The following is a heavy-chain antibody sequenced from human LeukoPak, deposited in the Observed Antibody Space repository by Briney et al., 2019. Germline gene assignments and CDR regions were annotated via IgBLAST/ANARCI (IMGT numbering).Heavy chain of an antibody. D-gene: IGHD6-13*01. V-gene: IGHV4-4*02. CDR2: INHSGST. CDR3: AGSSSWYDSFD. CDR1: GGSISSSNW. J-gene: IGHJ4*02. Sequence: PSETLSLTCAVSGGSISSSNWWSWVRQPPGKGLEWIGEINHSGSTNYNPSLKSRVTISVDTSKNQFSLKLSSVTAADTAVYYCAGSSSWYDSFDWGQGTLVTVSS.